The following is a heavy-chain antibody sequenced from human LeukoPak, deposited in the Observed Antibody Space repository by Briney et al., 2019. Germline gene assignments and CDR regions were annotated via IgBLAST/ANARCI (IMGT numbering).Heavy chain of an antibody. CDR2: LYSDDTT. J-gene: IGHJ4*02. V-gene: IGHV3-53*01. CDR1: GFIVNSNY. CDR3: ARRGGYYAIDY. D-gene: IGHD1-26*01. Sequence: GGSLRLSCAASGFIVNSNYMNWVRQAPGKGLEWVSVLYSDDTTYYADSVKGRFTISRDNSKDTLYLQMNNLRAEDTAVYYCARRGGYYAIDYWGQGTLVTVSS.